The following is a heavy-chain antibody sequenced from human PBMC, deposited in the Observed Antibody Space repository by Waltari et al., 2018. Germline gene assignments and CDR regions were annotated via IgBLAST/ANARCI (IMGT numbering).Heavy chain of an antibody. Sequence: QVQLVQSGAEVKKPGASVKVSCKASGYTFTSYYMHWVRQAPGQGLEWMGIINPSGGRTSYAQKVQGRVTMTRETSTSTVYMELSSLRSEDTAVYYCASPNWSGGSCYSDTYYYYGMDVWGQGTTVTVSS. CDR2: INPSGGRT. V-gene: IGHV1-46*01. CDR1: GYTFTSYY. D-gene: IGHD2-15*01. CDR3: ASPNWSGGSCYSDTYYYYGMDV. J-gene: IGHJ6*02.